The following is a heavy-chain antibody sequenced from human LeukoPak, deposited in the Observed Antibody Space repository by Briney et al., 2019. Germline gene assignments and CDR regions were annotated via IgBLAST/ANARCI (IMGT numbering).Heavy chain of an antibody. Sequence: ASVKVSCKASGYTFTSYAMHWVRQAPGQRLEWMGWINAGNGNTKYSQNFQGRVTITRDTSASTAYMELSSLRSEATAVYYCATESVLYSSGWYRYFDLWGRGTLVTVSS. D-gene: IGHD6-19*01. V-gene: IGHV1-3*01. CDR2: INAGNGNT. J-gene: IGHJ2*01. CDR1: GYTFTSYA. CDR3: ATESVLYSSGWYRYFDL.